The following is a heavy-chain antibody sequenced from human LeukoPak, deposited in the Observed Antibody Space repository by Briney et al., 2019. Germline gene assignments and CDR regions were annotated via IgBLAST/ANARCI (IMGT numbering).Heavy chain of an antibody. V-gene: IGHV3-23*01. J-gene: IGHJ4*02. CDR3: AKDQKSIAATGYDY. CDR2: ISGSGGST. D-gene: IGHD6-13*01. CDR1: GFTLANYA. Sequence: PGESLRLSCAASGFTLANYAMSWVRQGPGKGLEWVSTISGSGGSTYYADSVKGRFTISRDNSKNTLFLQMNSLRADDTAVYFCAKDQKSIAATGYDYWGQGTLVTVSS.